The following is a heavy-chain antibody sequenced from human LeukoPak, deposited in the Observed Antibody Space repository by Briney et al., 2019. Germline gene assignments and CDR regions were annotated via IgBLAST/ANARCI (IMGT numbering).Heavy chain of an antibody. CDR3: ARGGKATVVTM. V-gene: IGHV4-4*07. D-gene: IGHD4-23*01. CDR1: GGSINSYY. Sequence: SGTLSLTCTVCGGSINSYYWSWIRQPAGKGLEWIGRIYSSGSTNYNPSLKSRVSMSVDTSKNQFSLKLTSVTAADTAVYYCARGGKATVVTMWGQGILVTVSS. CDR2: IYSSGST. J-gene: IGHJ4*02.